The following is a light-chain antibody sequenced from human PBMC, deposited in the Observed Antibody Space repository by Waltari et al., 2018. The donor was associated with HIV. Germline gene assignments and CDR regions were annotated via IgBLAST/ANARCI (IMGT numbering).Light chain of an antibody. CDR2: DAS. CDR3: HQRSNWPGT. CDR1: QSVTSS. J-gene: IGKJ2*01. Sequence: EIAFTQSPATLSLSTGARGTLSCRGSQSVTSSLVWFQQKPGQPPRLLIYDASFMATGIPARFSGSVSGTDFTLTIRSLEAEDSAVYYCHQRSNWPGTFGQGTNLEI. V-gene: IGKV3-11*01.